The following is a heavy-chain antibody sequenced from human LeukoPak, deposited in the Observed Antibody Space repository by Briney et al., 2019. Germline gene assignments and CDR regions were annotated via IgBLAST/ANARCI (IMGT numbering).Heavy chain of an antibody. Sequence: SETLSHTCAVYGGAFSGYYWSWIRQPPGKGLEWIGEINHRGSTNYNPSLKSRVTISVDTSKNPFSLNLSSATAADTAVYYCARGNVVRGVIIPRYYYGMDVWGQGTTVTVSS. V-gene: IGHV4-34*01. J-gene: IGHJ6*02. D-gene: IGHD3-10*01. CDR2: INHRGST. CDR1: GGAFSGYY. CDR3: ARGNVVRGVIIPRYYYGMDV.